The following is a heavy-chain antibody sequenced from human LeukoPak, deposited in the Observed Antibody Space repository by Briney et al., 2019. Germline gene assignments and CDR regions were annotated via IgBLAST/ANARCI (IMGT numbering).Heavy chain of an antibody. CDR3: ARDEAAAYYYYYYMDV. Sequence: GGSLRLSCAVSGFTVSSNYMSWVRQAPGKGLEWVSVIYTGGDTYYADSVKGRFTISRDNSKNTLYLQMNSLRAEDTAVYYCARDEAAAYYYYYYMDVWGKGTTVTVSS. CDR1: GFTVSSNY. D-gene: IGHD6-13*01. J-gene: IGHJ6*03. CDR2: IYTGGDT. V-gene: IGHV3-66*01.